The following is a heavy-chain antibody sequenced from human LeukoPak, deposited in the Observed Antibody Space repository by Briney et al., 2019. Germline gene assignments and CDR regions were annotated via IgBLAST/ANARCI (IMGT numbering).Heavy chain of an antibody. CDR2: IYYSGSA. CDR3: VRHDFGVVRGIKKGFDP. J-gene: IGHJ5*02. Sequence: SETLSLTCTVSGGSISSSSYDGGSIRPPPGRGQGWIASIYYSGSAYYNPSLKSRVTISVDTSKNQFTLKLSSVTAGDTAVYYCVRHDFGVVRGIKKGFDPWGQGTLVTVSS. V-gene: IGHV4-39*01. D-gene: IGHD3-3*01. CDR1: GGSISSSSYD.